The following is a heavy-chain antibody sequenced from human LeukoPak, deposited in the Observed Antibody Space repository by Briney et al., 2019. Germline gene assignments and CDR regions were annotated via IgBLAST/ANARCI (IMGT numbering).Heavy chain of an antibody. V-gene: IGHV1-8*01. CDR1: GYTFTSYD. J-gene: IGHJ6*03. Sequence: EASVKVSCKASGYTFTSYDINWVRQATGQGLEWMGWMNPNSGNTGYAQKLQGRVTMTRNTSISTAYMELSSLRSEDTALYYCARGGFYRPYYDLWSGYSWGYHYYMHLWPKGTT. CDR3: ARGGFYRPYYDLWSGYSWGYHYYMHL. CDR2: MNPNSGNT. D-gene: IGHD3-3*01.